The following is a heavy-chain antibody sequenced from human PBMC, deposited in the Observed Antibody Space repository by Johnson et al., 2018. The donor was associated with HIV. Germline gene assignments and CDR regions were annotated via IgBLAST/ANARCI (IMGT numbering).Heavy chain of an antibody. D-gene: IGHD3/OR15-3a*01. CDR2: ISSSGNTI. CDR3: ARDKGIGLDAFDI. V-gene: IGHV3-11*04. Sequence: QMLLVESGGGLVKPGGSLRLSCAASGITFSDYYMSWIRQAPGKGLEWVSYISSSGNTIYYADSVKGRVTISRDNAKKSLYLQMNSLRAEDTAVYYCARDKGIGLDAFDIWGQGTMVTVSS. J-gene: IGHJ3*02. CDR1: GITFSDYY.